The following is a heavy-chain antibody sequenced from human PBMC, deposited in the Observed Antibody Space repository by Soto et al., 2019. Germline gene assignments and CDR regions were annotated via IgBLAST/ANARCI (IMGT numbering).Heavy chain of an antibody. J-gene: IGHJ4*02. D-gene: IGHD2-21*02. CDR3: ARSIVVVTAPDY. V-gene: IGHV1-3*01. CDR2: INAGNGNT. CDR1: GYTFTSYA. Sequence: QVPLVQSGAEVKKPGASVKVSCKASGYTFTSYAMHWVRQAPGQRLEWMGWINAGNGNTKYSQQFQGRVTITRDTAASIAYMDLSSLRSEDTAVYYCARSIVVVTAPDYWGPGTLVTVSS.